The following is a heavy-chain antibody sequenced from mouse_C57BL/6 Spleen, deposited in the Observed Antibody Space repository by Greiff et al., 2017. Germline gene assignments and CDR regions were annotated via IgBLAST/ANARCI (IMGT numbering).Heavy chain of an antibody. D-gene: IGHD1-2*01. CDR1: GYTFTDYE. CDR3: TNYYGPYYFDY. V-gene: IGHV1-15*01. Sequence: QVQLKESGAELVRPGASVTLSCKASGYTFTDYEMHWVKQTPVHGLEWIGAIDPETGGTAYNQKFKGKAILTADKSSSTAYMELRSLTSEDSAVYYCTNYYGPYYFDYWGKGTTLTVSS. CDR2: IDPETGGT. J-gene: IGHJ2*01.